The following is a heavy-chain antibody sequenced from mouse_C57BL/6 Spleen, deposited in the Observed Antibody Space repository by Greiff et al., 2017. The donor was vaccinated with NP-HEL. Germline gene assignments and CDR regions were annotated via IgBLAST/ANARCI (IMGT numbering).Heavy chain of an antibody. J-gene: IGHJ3*01. CDR1: GYSITSGYY. CDR3: AREWDY. Sequence: EVKLEESGPGLVKPSQSLSLTCSVTGYSITSGYYWNWIRQFPGNKLEWMGYISYDGSNNYNPSLKNRISITRDTSKNQFFLKLNSVTTEDTATYYCAREWDYWGQGTLVTVSA. D-gene: IGHD4-1*01. V-gene: IGHV3-6*01. CDR2: ISYDGSN.